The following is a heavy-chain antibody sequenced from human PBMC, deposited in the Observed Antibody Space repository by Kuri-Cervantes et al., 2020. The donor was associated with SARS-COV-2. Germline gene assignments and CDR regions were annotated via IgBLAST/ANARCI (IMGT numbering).Heavy chain of an antibody. Sequence: SETLSLTCTVSGGSISSYYWSWIRQPAGRGLEWIGRIYTSGSTNYNPSLKSRVTMSVDTSKNQFSLKLSSVTAADTAVYYCARQTYYYDSSGYYDGYYYYMDVWGKGTTVTVSS. CDR3: ARQTYYYDSSGYYDGYYYYMDV. CDR2: IYTSGST. D-gene: IGHD3-22*01. J-gene: IGHJ6*03. CDR1: GGSISSYY. V-gene: IGHV4-4*07.